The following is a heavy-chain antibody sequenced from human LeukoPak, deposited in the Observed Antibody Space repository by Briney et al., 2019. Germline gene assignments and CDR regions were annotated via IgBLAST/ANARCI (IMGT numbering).Heavy chain of an antibody. CDR1: GGSIGSHY. Sequence: LETLSLSCTVSGGSIGSHYWTWIRQTPGKGLEWIGYVYDIGSTKYNPSLKSRVTISVDTSKNQFSLRLSSVTAADTAVYYCARGGVLKSVDYWGQGTLVAVSS. D-gene: IGHD3-16*01. V-gene: IGHV4-59*11. CDR3: ARGGVLKSVDY. CDR2: VYDIGST. J-gene: IGHJ4*02.